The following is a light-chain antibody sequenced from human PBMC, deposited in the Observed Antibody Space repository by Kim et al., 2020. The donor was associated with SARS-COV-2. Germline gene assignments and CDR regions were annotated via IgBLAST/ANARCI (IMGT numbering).Light chain of an antibody. CDR2: SNN. V-gene: IGLV1-44*01. CDR3: AAWDDSLNGVV. J-gene: IGLJ2*01. CDR1: SSSVVSIT. Sequence: GRGVTISFSGGSSSVVSITVTWFLHLSRSAPKLLIYSNNQRPSGVPDLFSGSKSGASASLAISGLQSEDEADYYCAAWDDSLNGVVFGGGTKLTVL.